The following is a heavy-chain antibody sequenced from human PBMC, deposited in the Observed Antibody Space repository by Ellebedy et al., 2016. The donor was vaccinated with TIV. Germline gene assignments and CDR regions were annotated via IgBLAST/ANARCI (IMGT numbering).Heavy chain of an antibody. Sequence: SVKVSXXASGYTFTSYYMHWVRQAPGQGLEWMGGIIPIFGTANYAQKFQGRVTITADESTSTAYMELSSLRSEDTAVYYCASSVFNYYGSGSYSYGMDVWGQGTTVTVSS. D-gene: IGHD3-10*01. CDR2: IIPIFGTA. J-gene: IGHJ6*02. CDR1: GYTFTSYY. CDR3: ASSVFNYYGSGSYSYGMDV. V-gene: IGHV1-69*13.